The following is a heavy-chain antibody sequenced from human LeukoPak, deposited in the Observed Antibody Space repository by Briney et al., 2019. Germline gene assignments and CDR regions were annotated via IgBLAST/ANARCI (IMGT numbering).Heavy chain of an antibody. CDR2: IKQDGSEK. D-gene: IGHD7-27*01. V-gene: IGHV3-7*01. CDR3: ARVLSLGIDVYYGIDG. Sequence: GGSLRLSCAASGFTFSSYWMSWVRQAPGKGLEWVANIKQDGSEKYYVDSVRGRFTISEDNAKNSLYLQMNSLRAEDTAVYYCARVLSLGIDVYYGIDGWGQGTTVTVSS. J-gene: IGHJ6*02. CDR1: GFTFSSYW.